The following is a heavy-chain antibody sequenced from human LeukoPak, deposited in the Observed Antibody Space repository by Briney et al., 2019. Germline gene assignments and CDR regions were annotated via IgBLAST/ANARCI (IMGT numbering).Heavy chain of an antibody. J-gene: IGHJ4*02. V-gene: IGHV3-48*04. CDR2: ISSSSGTI. D-gene: IGHD5-18*01. CDR3: ASGYTYGLGY. Sequence: GGSLRLSCAASGFTLSSYSMNWVRQAPGKGLEWVSYISSSSGTIYYADSVKGRFTISRDNAKNSLYLQMNSLRAEDTAVYYCASGYTYGLGYWGQGTLVTVSS. CDR1: GFTLSSYS.